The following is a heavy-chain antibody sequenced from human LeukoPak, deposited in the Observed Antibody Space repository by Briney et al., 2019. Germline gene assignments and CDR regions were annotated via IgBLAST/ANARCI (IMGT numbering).Heavy chain of an antibody. Sequence: SETLSLTCTVSGGSINSYYWSWIRQPPGKGLERIGYIYYSGSTNYNPSLKSRVTISVDTSNNKFSLKLTSLTAADTAVYYCVRHLSAGRPAFDIWGQGTTVTVSS. CDR3: VRHLSAGRPAFDI. CDR1: GGSINSYY. V-gene: IGHV4-59*08. D-gene: IGHD2-15*01. CDR2: IYYSGST. J-gene: IGHJ3*02.